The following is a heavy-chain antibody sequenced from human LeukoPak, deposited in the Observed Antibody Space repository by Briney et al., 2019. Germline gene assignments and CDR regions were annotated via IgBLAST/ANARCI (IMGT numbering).Heavy chain of an antibody. CDR1: GGSISSYY. CDR2: IYYSGST. Sequence: KPSEPLSLTCTVSGGSISSYYWSWIRQPPGKGLEWIGYIYYSGSTNYNPSLKSRVTISVDTSKNQFSLKLSSVTAADTAVYYCARDLCSSTSCYERGFDYCGQGTLVTVSS. CDR3: ARDLCSSTSCYERGFDY. J-gene: IGHJ4*02. V-gene: IGHV4-59*01. D-gene: IGHD2-2*01.